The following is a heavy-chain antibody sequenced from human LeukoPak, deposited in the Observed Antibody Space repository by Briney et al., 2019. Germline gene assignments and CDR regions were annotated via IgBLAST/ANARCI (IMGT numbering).Heavy chain of an antibody. Sequence: GESLKISCKGSGYTFTSYWIGWVRQMPGKGLEWMGLRNPADSDTRYSPSFQGQVTISADKSISTAYLQWSSLKASDTAMYYCARRLGYDSSGYYYYFDYWGQGTLVTVSS. D-gene: IGHD3-22*01. CDR3: ARRLGYDSSGYYYYFDY. CDR2: RNPADSDT. J-gene: IGHJ4*02. CDR1: GYTFTSYW. V-gene: IGHV5-51*01.